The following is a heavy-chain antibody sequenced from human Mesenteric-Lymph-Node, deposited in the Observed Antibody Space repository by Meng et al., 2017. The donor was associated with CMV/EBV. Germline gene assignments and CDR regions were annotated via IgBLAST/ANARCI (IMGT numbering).Heavy chain of an antibody. CDR2: INHSGST. CDR3: ARGSSYDILTGYFDY. D-gene: IGHD3-9*01. Sequence: LHQVGAGLLKPSETLSVTCAVYGGSFRGYYWNWIRQSPEKGLEWIGEINHSGSTTYNPSFTSRIIISVDTSTNQISLNMSSVTAADTAVYYCARGSSYDILTGYFDYWGQGALVTVSS. J-gene: IGHJ4*02. CDR1: GGSFRGYY. V-gene: IGHV4-34*01.